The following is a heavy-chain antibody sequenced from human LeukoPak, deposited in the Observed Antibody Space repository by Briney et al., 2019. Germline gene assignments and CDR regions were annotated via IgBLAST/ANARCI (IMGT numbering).Heavy chain of an antibody. V-gene: IGHV3-43*02. CDR1: GFPLDEYA. Sequence: GGSVTHLRAVSGFPLDEYAVHWVRQAPEKGLEWVSLISEDGSSTYYADSVKGRFTISRDNSKNSLYQQMSSLRTEDTALYYCRKGGHSRPLDIWGQGTMVTVSS. D-gene: IGHD5-18*01. J-gene: IGHJ3*02. CDR3: RKGGHSRPLDI. CDR2: ISEDGSST.